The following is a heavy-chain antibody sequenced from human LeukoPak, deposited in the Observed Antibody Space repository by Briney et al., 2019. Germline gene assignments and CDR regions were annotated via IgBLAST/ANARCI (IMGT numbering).Heavy chain of an antibody. D-gene: IGHD3-16*01. Sequence: ASVKVSCKASGYTFTGYYMHWVRQAPGQELEWMGWINPNSGGTNYAQKFQGRVTMTRDTSISTAYMELSRLRSDDTAVYYCARVMTASEGFDYWGQGTLVTVSS. CDR2: INPNSGGT. V-gene: IGHV1-2*02. CDR1: GYTFTGYY. CDR3: ARVMTASEGFDY. J-gene: IGHJ4*02.